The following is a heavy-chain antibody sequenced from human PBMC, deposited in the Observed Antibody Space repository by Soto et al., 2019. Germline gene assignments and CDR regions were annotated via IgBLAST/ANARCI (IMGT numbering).Heavy chain of an antibody. CDR1: GGSISSSSYY. CDR2: IYYSGST. D-gene: IGHD1-1*01. CDR3: ASQAAYNWKYDPTVGFDY. V-gene: IGHV4-39*01. Sequence: QLQLQESGPGLVKPSETLSLTCTVSGGSISSSSYYWGWIRQPPGKGLEWIGSIYYSGSTYYNPSLKSRVTLSVDTSQHQFSLKLRPVTAADTAVYYCASQAAYNWKYDPTVGFDYWGQGTLVTVSS. J-gene: IGHJ4*02.